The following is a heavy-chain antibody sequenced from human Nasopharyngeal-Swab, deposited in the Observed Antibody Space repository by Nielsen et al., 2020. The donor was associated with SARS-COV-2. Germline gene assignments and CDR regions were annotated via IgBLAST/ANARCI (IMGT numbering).Heavy chain of an antibody. V-gene: IGHV3-30*02. Sequence: GGSLRLSCAASLFPCSSYGMHWVRPAPGKGPEWVAFIRYDGSNKYYADSVKGRFTISRDNSKNTLYLQMNSLRAEDTAVYYCAKDGAYDTMIVVVIKGPAFDIWGQGTMVTVSS. J-gene: IGHJ3*02. CDR3: AKDGAYDTMIVVVIKGPAFDI. D-gene: IGHD3-22*01. CDR1: LFPCSSYG. CDR2: IRYDGSNK.